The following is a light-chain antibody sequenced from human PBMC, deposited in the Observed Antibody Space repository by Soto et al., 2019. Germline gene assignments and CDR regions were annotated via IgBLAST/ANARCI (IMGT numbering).Light chain of an antibody. CDR1: QSVSSSY. Sequence: EIVLTQSPGTLSLSPGERATLSCRASQSVSSSYLAWYQQKPGQAPRLLIYGASSRATGIPDRFSGSGSGTDFTLTISRLEPEDFGLYYCQRYGSSPRVTFGGGTKVEIK. V-gene: IGKV3-20*01. CDR2: GAS. J-gene: IGKJ4*01. CDR3: QRYGSSPRVT.